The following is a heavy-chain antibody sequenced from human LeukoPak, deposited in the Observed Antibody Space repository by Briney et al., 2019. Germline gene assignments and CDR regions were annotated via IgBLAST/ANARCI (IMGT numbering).Heavy chain of an antibody. J-gene: IGHJ4*02. V-gene: IGHV4-4*07. CDR3: ARGAIYYYDSSGYYYYFDY. CDR1: GGSISSYY. Sequence: TSETLSLTCTVSGGSISSYYWSWIRQPAGKGLEWIGRIYTSGSTNYNPSLKSRVTISVDTSKNQFSLKLSSVTAADTAVYYCARGAIYYYDSSGYYYYFDYWGQGTLVTVSS. CDR2: IYTSGST. D-gene: IGHD3-22*01.